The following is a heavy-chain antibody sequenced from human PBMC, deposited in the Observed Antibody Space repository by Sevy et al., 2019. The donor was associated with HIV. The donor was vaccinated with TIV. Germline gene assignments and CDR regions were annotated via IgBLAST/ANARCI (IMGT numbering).Heavy chain of an antibody. V-gene: IGHV3-30*02. J-gene: IGHJ3*02. CDR1: GFTFSSSG. Sequence: GGSLRLSCAASGFTFSSSGMHWVRQAPGKGLEWVTFIRYDGTTKYYADSVKGRFTISRDNSNSTLYLQMNSLRDEDTGVYFCAKLGSTTLTTSDAFDIWGQGTLVTVSS. CDR2: IRYDGTTK. CDR3: AKLGSTTLTTSDAFDI. D-gene: IGHD4-17*01.